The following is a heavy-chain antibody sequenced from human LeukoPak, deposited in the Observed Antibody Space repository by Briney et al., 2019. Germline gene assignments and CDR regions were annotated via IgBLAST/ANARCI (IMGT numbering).Heavy chain of an antibody. CDR3: TKDLRYYYADNHSEMDEHDY. Sequence: PGGSLRLSCAVSGFIFSDYYMTWIRQAPGKGLEWVSYVTSSGGHMYYADSVKGRFTISRDNSKNTLSLQMNSLRVEDTALYYCTKDLRYYYADNHSEMDEHDYWGQGTLVTVSS. CDR1: GFIFSDYY. J-gene: IGHJ4*02. V-gene: IGHV3-11*04. CDR2: VTSSGGHM. D-gene: IGHD4-23*01.